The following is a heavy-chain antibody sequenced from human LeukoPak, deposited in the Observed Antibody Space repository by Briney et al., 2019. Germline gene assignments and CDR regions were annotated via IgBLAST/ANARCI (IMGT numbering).Heavy chain of an antibody. Sequence: GGSLRLSCAASGFTFSSYAMSWVRQAPGKGLEWVSAISGSGGSTYYADSVKGRFTISRDNSKNTLYLQMNSLRAEDTAVYYCASDTAMVIYYYYYMDVWGKGTAVTVSS. CDR1: GFTFSSYA. D-gene: IGHD5-18*01. V-gene: IGHV3-23*01. J-gene: IGHJ6*03. CDR2: ISGSGGST. CDR3: ASDTAMVIYYYYYMDV.